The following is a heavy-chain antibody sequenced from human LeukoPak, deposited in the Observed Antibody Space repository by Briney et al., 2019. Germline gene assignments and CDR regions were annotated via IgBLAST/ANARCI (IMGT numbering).Heavy chain of an antibody. J-gene: IGHJ4*02. V-gene: IGHV4-4*02. CDR2: SFHDGTT. D-gene: IGHD6-19*01. Sequence: GSLRLSCAASGFTFSSYAMSWVRQPPGKGLEWIGESFHDGTTNYNPSLKSRVTISVDKSKNHFSLELSSVTAADTAVYYCTCHSGWSGPSEWGQGTLVIVSS. CDR3: TCHSGWSGPSE. CDR1: GFTFSSYAM.